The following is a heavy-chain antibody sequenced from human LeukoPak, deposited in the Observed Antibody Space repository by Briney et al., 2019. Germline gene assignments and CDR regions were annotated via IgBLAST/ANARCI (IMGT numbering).Heavy chain of an antibody. Sequence: SETLSLTCTVSGGSISSYYWSWIRQPPGKGLEWIGYIYYSGNTYYNPSLKSRVTISVDRSKNQFSLKLSSVTAADTAVYYCARGIGDFWSGYSDYYGMDVWGQGTTVTVSS. J-gene: IGHJ6*02. CDR3: ARGIGDFWSGYSDYYGMDV. D-gene: IGHD3-3*01. CDR2: IYYSGNT. V-gene: IGHV4-59*12. CDR1: GGSISSYY.